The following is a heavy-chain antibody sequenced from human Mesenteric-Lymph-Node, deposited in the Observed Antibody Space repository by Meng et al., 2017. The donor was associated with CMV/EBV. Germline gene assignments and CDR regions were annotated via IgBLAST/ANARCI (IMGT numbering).Heavy chain of an antibody. D-gene: IGHD6-19*01. Sequence: SETLSLTCSVSGNSIRSYYWSWFRRPPGKGLEWIGYIYYTGSTNYDPSLKSRVTISIDTSNNRFSLKLSSVTTADTAVYYCASLSVAGPKGTFDYWGQGTLVTVSS. J-gene: IGHJ4*02. V-gene: IGHV4-59*01. CDR1: GNSIRSYY. CDR3: ASLSVAGPKGTFDY. CDR2: IYYTGST.